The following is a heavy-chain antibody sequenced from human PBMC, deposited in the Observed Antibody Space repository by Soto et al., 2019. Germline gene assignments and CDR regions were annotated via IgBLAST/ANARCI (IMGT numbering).Heavy chain of an antibody. J-gene: IGHJ4*02. CDR2: ISGSGGST. D-gene: IGHD2-8*01. CDR3: AKDDSGVCYRGWCYFDY. V-gene: IGHV3-23*01. CDR1: GFTFSSYA. Sequence: GGSLRLSCAASGFTFSSYAMSWVRQAPGKGLEWVSAISGSGGSTYYADSVKGRFTISRDNSKNTLYLQMNSLRAEDTAVYYCAKDDSGVCYRGWCYFDYWGQGTLVTVSS.